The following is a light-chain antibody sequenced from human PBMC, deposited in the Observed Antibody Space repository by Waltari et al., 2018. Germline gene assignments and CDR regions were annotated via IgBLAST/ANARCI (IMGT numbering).Light chain of an antibody. CDR1: QSASSY. CDR3: EQYGRSPFT. J-gene: IGKJ3*01. V-gene: IGKV3-11*01. CDR2: DAS. Sequence: EIVSTQSPATLSLSPGERATPTCRASQSASSYIAWYQQKHGQAPRLLIYDASTRATGIPARCSGSGAGTDFTYTVSSLEPEDCAVYYCEQYGRSPFTFGPGTKVDIK.